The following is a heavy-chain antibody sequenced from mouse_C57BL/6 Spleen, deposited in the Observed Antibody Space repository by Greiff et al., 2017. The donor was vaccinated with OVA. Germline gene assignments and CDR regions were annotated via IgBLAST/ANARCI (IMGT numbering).Heavy chain of an antibody. D-gene: IGHD1-1*01. V-gene: IGHV5-4*01. CDR1: GFTFSSYA. CDR3: ARDGRITTVVAPFAY. Sequence: EVQGVESGGGLVKPGGSLKLSCAASGFTFSSYAMSWVRQTPEKRLEWVATISDGGSYTYYPDNVKGRFTISRDNAKNNLYLQMSHLKSEDTAMYYCARDGRITTVVAPFAYWGQGTLVTVSA. CDR2: ISDGGSYT. J-gene: IGHJ3*01.